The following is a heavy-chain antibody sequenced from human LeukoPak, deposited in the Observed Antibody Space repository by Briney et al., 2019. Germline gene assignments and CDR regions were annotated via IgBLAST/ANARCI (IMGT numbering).Heavy chain of an antibody. V-gene: IGHV4-39*06. J-gene: IGHJ6*03. D-gene: IGHD3-22*01. Sequence: PSETLSFTCTVSDGSISGTNYYWAWFRQPPGKGPEWIGNIHHRGTVYYNPSLKSRVTISVDTSKNQFPLNLMSVTAADTAVYFCARVTQYDTSAYSRNYYYVDVWGKGTTVTVSS. CDR2: IHHRGTV. CDR3: ARVTQYDTSAYSRNYYYVDV. CDR1: DGSISGTNYY.